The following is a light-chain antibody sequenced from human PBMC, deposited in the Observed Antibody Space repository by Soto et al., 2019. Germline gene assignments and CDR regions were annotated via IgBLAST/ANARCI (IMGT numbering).Light chain of an antibody. CDR2: DVS. J-gene: IGLJ3*02. V-gene: IGLV2-11*01. CDR1: SSDVGGYNY. Sequence: QSVLTQPRSVSGSPGQSVTISCTGTSSDVGGYNYVSWYQQHPGKAPTLMIYDVSKWPSGVPDRFSGSKSGNTASLTISGLQAEDEADYYCCSYAGNTLWVFGGGTKVTVL. CDR3: CSYAGNTLWV.